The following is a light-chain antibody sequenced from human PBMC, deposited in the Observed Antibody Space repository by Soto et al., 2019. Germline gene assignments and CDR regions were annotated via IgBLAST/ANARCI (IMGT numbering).Light chain of an antibody. J-gene: IGKJ4*01. CDR2: DAS. CDR3: QQRPNWPLT. Sequence: EIVLTQSPATLSLSPGERATLSCRASQSISSNLAWYQQKPGQAPRLLIYDASNRATGIPVRFSGSGSGTDFTLTINSLEPEDFAVYYCQQRPNWPLTFGGGTKVENK. V-gene: IGKV3-11*01. CDR1: QSISSN.